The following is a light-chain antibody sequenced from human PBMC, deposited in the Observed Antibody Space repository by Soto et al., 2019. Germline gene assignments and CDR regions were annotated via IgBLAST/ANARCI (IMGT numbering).Light chain of an antibody. CDR3: SSYIPRITDWA. J-gene: IGLJ3*02. CDR1: SSDVGGYNL. Sequence: QSVLTQPASVSGSPGQSITIPCTGTSSDVGGYNLVSWYQQHPGEAPKLMIYEVTNRPSGVSNRFSGSKSGNTASLTISGLQAEDEADYYCSSYIPRITDWAFGGGTKVTVL. V-gene: IGLV2-14*03. CDR2: EVT.